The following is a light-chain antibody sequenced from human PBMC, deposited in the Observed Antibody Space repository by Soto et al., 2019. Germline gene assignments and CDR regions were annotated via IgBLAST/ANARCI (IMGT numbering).Light chain of an antibody. CDR1: QSVSSN. Sequence: EIVMTQSPATLSVSPGERATLSCRASQSVSSNLAWYQQKPGQAPRLLIYGASTRATGIPARFSGSGSGTEFTLTLSSLQSEDFAVYYCKQYNTWPTFGQGTKLEIK. CDR3: KQYNTWPT. CDR2: GAS. V-gene: IGKV3-15*01. J-gene: IGKJ2*01.